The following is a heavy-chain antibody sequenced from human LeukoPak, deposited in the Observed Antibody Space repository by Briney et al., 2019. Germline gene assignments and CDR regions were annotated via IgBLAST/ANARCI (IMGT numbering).Heavy chain of an antibody. J-gene: IGHJ6*03. CDR3: AKGGNYNSYYYYMDV. V-gene: IGHV3-74*01. CDR1: GFTFSSYW. D-gene: IGHD5-24*01. CDR2: INTDGSST. Sequence: GGSLRLSCAASGFTFSSYWMHWVRQAPGKGLVWVSRINTDGSSTNYADSVKGRFTISRDNAKNTLYLQMNSLRAEDTAVYYCAKGGNYNSYYYYMDVWGKGTTVTVSS.